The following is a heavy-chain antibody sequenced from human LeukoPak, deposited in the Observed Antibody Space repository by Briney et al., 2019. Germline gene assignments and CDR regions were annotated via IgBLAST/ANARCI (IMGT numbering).Heavy chain of an antibody. V-gene: IGHV3-30*02. CDR3: AKGGYSGYDSPGGRYYYMDV. D-gene: IGHD5-12*01. Sequence: GGSLRLSCAASGFTFSSYGMHWVRQALGKGLEWVAFIRYDGSNKYYADSVKGRFTISRDNSKNTLYLQMNSLRAEDTSVYYCAKGGYSGYDSPGGRYYYMDVWGKGTTVTISS. J-gene: IGHJ6*03. CDR2: IRYDGSNK. CDR1: GFTFSSYG.